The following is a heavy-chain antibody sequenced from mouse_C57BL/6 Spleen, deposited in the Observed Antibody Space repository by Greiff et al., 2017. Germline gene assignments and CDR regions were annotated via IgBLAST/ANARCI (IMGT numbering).Heavy chain of an antibody. Sequence: QVHVKQPGTELVKPGASVKLCCKASGYTFTSYWMHWVKQRPGQGLEWIGNINPSNGGTNYNEKFKSKATLTVDKSSSTAYMQLSSLTSEDSAVYYCARNSNYPYYFDYWGQGTTLTVSS. D-gene: IGHD2-5*01. CDR2: INPSNGGT. CDR1: GYTFTSYW. J-gene: IGHJ2*01. CDR3: ARNSNYPYYFDY. V-gene: IGHV1-53*01.